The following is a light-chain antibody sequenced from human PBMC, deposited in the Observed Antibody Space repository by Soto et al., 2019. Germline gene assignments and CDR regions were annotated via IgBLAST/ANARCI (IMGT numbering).Light chain of an antibody. CDR3: QQCGRTSWT. CDR1: QSVSTNF. J-gene: IGKJ1*01. Sequence: EIVLTQSPGTLSLSPGEGATLSCRASQSVSTNFFAWYQQKPGQAPRLLIYGASTRATGIPDRFSGSGSGTDFTLTISRLEPEDFAVYYCQQCGRTSWTLGQGTKVDIK. V-gene: IGKV3-20*01. CDR2: GAS.